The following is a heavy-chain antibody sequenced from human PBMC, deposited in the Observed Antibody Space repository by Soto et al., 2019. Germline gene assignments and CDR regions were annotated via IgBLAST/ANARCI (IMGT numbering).Heavy chain of an antibody. V-gene: IGHV6-1*01. CDR2: TYYRSKWYN. D-gene: IGHD6-13*01. CDR3: TRASYSSRWYWYFDY. CDR1: GDSVSSNSAA. J-gene: IGHJ4*02. Sequence: SQTLSLTCAISGDSVSSNSAAWNWIRQSPSRGLEWLGRTYYRSKWYNDYAVSVKSRITINPDTSKNQISLQLNSVTPEDTAVYYCTRASYSSRWYWYFDYWGQGSLVTVSS.